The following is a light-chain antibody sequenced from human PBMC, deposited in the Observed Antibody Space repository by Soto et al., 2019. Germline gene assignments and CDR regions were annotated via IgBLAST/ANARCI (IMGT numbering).Light chain of an antibody. J-gene: IGKJ4*01. V-gene: IGKV2D-29*01. CDR3: MQSVQLPLT. CDR1: QSLLYSDGKTY. CDR2: EVS. Sequence: DIVMTQTPLSLSVTPGQPASISCKSIQSLLYSDGKTYLSWYLQKPGQPPHLLIYEVSNRFSGVPERVSGSGSGTDFTLRISRVEAEDFGVYYCMQSVQLPLTFGGGTTVEIK.